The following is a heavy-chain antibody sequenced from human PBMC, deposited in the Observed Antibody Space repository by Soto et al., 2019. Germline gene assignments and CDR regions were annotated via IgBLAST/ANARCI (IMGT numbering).Heavy chain of an antibody. CDR3: VTGQYCDY. J-gene: IGHJ4*02. Sequence: PGGSLRLSCIGSGFTFSNAWINWVRQAPGKGLEWVGRIKSKPDGGTTGYAAPVKGRFTISRDDSKNTVYLQMNSLKTEDTALYYCVTGQYCDYWGQGTLVTVSS. CDR1: GFTFSNAW. V-gene: IGHV3-15*01. CDR2: IKSKPDGGTT.